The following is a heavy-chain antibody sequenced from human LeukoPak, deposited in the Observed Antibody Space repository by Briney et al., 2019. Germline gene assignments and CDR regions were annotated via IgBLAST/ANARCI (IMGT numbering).Heavy chain of an antibody. Sequence: SETLSLTCTVSGGSISSYYWSWIRQPPGKGLEWIGYIYYSGSTNYNPSLKSRVTISVDTSKNQFSLKLSSVTAADTAVYYCARVSSGSYAYYYYYYGMDVWGQGTTVTVSS. J-gene: IGHJ6*02. CDR1: GGSISSYY. CDR2: IYYSGST. V-gene: IGHV4-59*01. D-gene: IGHD1-26*01. CDR3: ARVSSGSYAYYYYYYGMDV.